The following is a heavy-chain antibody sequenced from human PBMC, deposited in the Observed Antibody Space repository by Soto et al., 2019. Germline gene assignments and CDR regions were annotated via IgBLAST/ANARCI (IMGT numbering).Heavy chain of an antibody. V-gene: IGHV1-69*06. J-gene: IGHJ4*02. CDR1: GGTFSSYA. D-gene: IGHD3-10*01. CDR3: AKGGLIQVLDY. Sequence: GASVKVSCKASGGTFSSYAISWVRQAPGQGLEWMGGIIPIFGTANYAQKFQGRVTITADKSTSTAYMELSSLRSEDTAVYYCAKGGLIQVLDYWGQGTLVTVSS. CDR2: IIPIFGTA.